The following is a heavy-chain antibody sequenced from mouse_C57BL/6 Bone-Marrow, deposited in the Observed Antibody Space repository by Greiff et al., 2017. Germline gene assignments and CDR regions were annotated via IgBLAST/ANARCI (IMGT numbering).Heavy chain of an antibody. V-gene: IGHV1-47*01. CDR1: GYTFTTYP. J-gene: IGHJ2*01. CDR3: ARGDNYGGYYFDY. Sequence: LVESGAELVKPGASVTMSCKASGYTFTTYPIEWMKQNHGKSLEWIGNFHPYNDDTKYNEKFKGKATLTVEKSSSTVYVELSRLTSDDSAVYYCARGDNYGGYYFDYWGQGTTLTVSS. CDR2: FHPYNDDT. D-gene: IGHD2-12*01.